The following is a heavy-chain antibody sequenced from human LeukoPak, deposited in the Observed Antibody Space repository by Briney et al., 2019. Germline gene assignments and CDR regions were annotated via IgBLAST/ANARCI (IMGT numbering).Heavy chain of an antibody. V-gene: IGHV4-59*12. Sequence: PSETLSLTCTVSGGSISSYYWSWIRQPPGKGLEWIGYIYYSGSTNYNPSLKSRVTISVDTSKNQFSLKLSSVTAADTAVYYCARDAHYDFWSGPNWFDPWGQGTLVTVSS. CDR2: IYYSGST. CDR1: GGSISSYY. J-gene: IGHJ5*02. CDR3: ARDAHYDFWSGPNWFDP. D-gene: IGHD3-3*01.